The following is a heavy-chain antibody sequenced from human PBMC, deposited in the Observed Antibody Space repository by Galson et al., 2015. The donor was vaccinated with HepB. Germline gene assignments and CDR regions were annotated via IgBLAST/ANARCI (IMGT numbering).Heavy chain of an antibody. D-gene: IGHD2/OR15-2a*01. V-gene: IGHV3-23*01. Sequence: SLRLSCAASGFNFSSYPMIWVRQAPGKGLEWVSGITGSGTNTHYADSVKGRLTISRDNSKNTLSLQMNRLRAEDTAVYYCVMRAIIIVTNTLIDSWGQGTLVTVSS. CDR2: ITGSGTNT. CDR1: GFNFSSYP. CDR3: VMRAIIIVTNTLIDS. J-gene: IGHJ4*02.